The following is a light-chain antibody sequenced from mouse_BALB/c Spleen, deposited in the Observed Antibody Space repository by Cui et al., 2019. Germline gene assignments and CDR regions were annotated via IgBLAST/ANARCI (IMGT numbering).Light chain of an antibody. J-gene: IGKJ5*01. CDR2: LTS. CDR1: SSVSY. CDR3: QQSSSNPPLT. V-gene: IGKV4-68*01. Sequence: QIVLTQSPALMSASPGEKVTMTCSASSSVSYMDWDQQKPRSSPKPWIYLTSNLASGVPARFSGSGSGTSYSLTISSMEAEDAATYYCQQSSSNPPLTFGAGTKLELK.